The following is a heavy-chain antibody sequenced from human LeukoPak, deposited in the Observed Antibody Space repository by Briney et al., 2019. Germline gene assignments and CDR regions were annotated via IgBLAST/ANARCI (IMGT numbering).Heavy chain of an antibody. CDR2: IYSSGNT. Sequence: PSETLSLTCAVYGGSFSGYYWSWIRQPPGKGLEWTGFIYSSGNTNYNPSLKSRVTISVDTSKNQFSLNLSSVTAADTAVYYCARGALLVPAAFDYWGQGTLVTVSS. CDR1: GGSFSGYY. D-gene: IGHD2-2*01. J-gene: IGHJ4*02. CDR3: ARGALLVPAAFDY. V-gene: IGHV4-59*01.